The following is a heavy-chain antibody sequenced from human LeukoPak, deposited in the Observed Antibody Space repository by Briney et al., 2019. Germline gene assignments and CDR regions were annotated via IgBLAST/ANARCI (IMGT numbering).Heavy chain of an antibody. CDR3: ARGGWYFGY. V-gene: IGHV3-7*04. D-gene: IGHD6-19*01. CDR2: IKQDGSEK. Sequence: PGGSLRLSCAASGFTFSSSWMSWVRQAPGKGLEWVANIKQDGSEKNYVDSVKGRLTISRDNAQNSLYLQMNSLRAEDTAVYYCARGGWYFGYWGQGTLVTVSS. CDR1: GFTFSSSW. J-gene: IGHJ4*02.